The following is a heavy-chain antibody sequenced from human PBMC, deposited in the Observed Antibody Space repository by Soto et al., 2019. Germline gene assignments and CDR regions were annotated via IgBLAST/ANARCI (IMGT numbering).Heavy chain of an antibody. V-gene: IGHV3-23*01. CDR2: IYGDGNGT. J-gene: IGHJ4*02. Sequence: EVHLLESGGGLVQPGGSLRLSCAASGFTFSTYTMNCVRPAPGRGLGWVAGIYGDGNGTFYADSMKGRVAISRDNSKNTLYLQMNSLRAEDTAVYDCAKDRVPDGRWNFDHWGQGTLVTVSS. CDR3: AKDRVPDGRWNFDH. CDR1: GFTFSTYT. D-gene: IGHD2-2*01.